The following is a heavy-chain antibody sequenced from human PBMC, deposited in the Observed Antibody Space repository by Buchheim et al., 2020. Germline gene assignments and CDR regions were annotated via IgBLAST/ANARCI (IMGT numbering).Heavy chain of an antibody. CDR3: ARDHRTPGLVYDY. Sequence: EVQLVESGGGLVQPGGSLRLSCTASGFTFSSHWMSWVRQAPGKGLEWVANITQGGSEKHYVDSVKGRFTISRDNAKNSMYLQMDSLRAEDTALYYCARDHRTPGLVYDYWGQGTL. CDR2: ITQGGSEK. V-gene: IGHV3-7*01. D-gene: IGHD6-19*01. CDR1: GFTFSSHW. J-gene: IGHJ4*02.